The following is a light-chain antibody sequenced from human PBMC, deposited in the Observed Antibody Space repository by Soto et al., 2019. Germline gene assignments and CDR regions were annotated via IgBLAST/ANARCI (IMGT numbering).Light chain of an antibody. V-gene: IGKV3-15*01. CDR3: QQYTNWPIT. CDR1: QTVHNN. Sequence: EVVMTQSPATLSVSPGETVTLSCRASQTVHNNYVAWYQQRPGQTPRLIIYGISARATGIPARFSGSGSGTDFTLTINGLQSEDFSVYYCQQYTNWPITFGQGTRLDIK. J-gene: IGKJ5*01. CDR2: GIS.